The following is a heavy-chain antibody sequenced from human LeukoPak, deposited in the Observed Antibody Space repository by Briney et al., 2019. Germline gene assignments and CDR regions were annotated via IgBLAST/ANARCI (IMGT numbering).Heavy chain of an antibody. V-gene: IGHV3-21*01. CDR1: GFTFSSYS. J-gene: IGHJ4*02. Sequence: GGSLRLSCAASGFTFSSYSMNWVRQAPGKGLEWVSSISSSSSYVYYADSVKGRFTISRDNAKNSLYLQMNSLRAEDTAVYYCARDRDDFWSGIDYWGQGTLVTVSS. CDR3: ARDRDDFWSGIDY. D-gene: IGHD3-3*01. CDR2: ISSSSSYV.